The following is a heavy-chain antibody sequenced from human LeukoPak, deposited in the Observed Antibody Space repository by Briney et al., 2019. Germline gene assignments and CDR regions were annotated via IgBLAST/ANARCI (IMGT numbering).Heavy chain of an antibody. D-gene: IGHD1-1*01. CDR1: GGSISSYY. Sequence: SETLSLTCTVSGGSISSYYWSWIRQPPGKGLEWIGYIYYSGGTNYNPSLKSRVTISVETSKNQFSLKLSSVTAADTAVYYCARTPRLPTRHFDYWGQGTLVTVSS. CDR2: IYYSGGT. J-gene: IGHJ4*02. V-gene: IGHV4-59*01. CDR3: ARTPRLPTRHFDY.